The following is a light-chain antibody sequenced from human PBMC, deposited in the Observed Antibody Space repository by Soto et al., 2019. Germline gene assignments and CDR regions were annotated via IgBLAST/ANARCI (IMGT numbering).Light chain of an antibody. CDR1: QSVSYN. CDR2: GAF. Sequence: EIVMTQSPATLSVSPGETATLSCRASQSVSYNLAWYQQKPGQGPRLLIYGAFTRATGIPARFSGSGSGTEFTLPISRLQSEDFAVYYCQQYKNWPPLTFGGGTKVEIK. CDR3: QQYKNWPPLT. J-gene: IGKJ4*01. V-gene: IGKV3-15*01.